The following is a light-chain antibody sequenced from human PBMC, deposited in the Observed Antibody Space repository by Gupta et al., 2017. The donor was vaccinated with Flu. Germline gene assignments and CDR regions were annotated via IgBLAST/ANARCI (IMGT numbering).Light chain of an antibody. J-gene: IGKJ2*01. V-gene: IGKV1-39*01. Sequence: DIQMTQSPSSLSASVGDRVTITCRASQSISSYLNWYQQKPGKAPKLLIYAASSLQSGVPSRFSGSGSGTDFTLTISRLQPEDFATYYCQQSYSTGYIFGQGTKLEIK. CDR1: QSISSY. CDR3: QQSYSTGYI. CDR2: AAS.